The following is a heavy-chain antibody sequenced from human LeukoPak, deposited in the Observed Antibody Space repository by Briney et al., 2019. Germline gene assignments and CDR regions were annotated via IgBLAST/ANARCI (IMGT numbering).Heavy chain of an antibody. J-gene: IGHJ4*01. CDR3: SRGREYISNWNPFDF. CDR2: INGHGNTT. Sequence: GGCLRLSCAASGFTFSNYWMHWVRQVPGKGLVWVSSINGHGNTTKYADSVRGRFTISRDNAKNTLFLQMYSLRADDTAVYFCSRGREYISNWNPFDFWGHGTLVTVSS. V-gene: IGHV3-74*01. CDR1: GFTFSNYW. D-gene: IGHD6-13*01.